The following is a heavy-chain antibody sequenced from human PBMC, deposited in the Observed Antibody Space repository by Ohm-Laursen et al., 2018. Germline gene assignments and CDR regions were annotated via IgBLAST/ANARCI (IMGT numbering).Heavy chain of an antibody. CDR1: GFTFSNYE. V-gene: IGHV3-48*03. CDR2: ISSSATTI. D-gene: IGHD3-10*02. J-gene: IGHJ4*02. CDR3: ARGVFGFSYDY. Sequence: LRLSCAASGFTFSNYEMNWVRQAPGKGLEWVSYISSSATTIYYADSVKGRFTISRDNAKNSLYLQMNSLRAEDTAVYYCARGVFGFSYDYWGQGTLVTASS.